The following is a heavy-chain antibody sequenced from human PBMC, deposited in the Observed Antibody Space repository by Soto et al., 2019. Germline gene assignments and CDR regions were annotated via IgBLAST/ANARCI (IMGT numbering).Heavy chain of an antibody. D-gene: IGHD1-26*01. Sequence: SGKVSCKASGGTFSSYAISWLRQAPGQGLEWMGGITPIFGTANYAQKFQGRVTITADKSTSTAYMELSSLRSEDTAVYYCARGEYYYGMDVWGQGTTVTVSS. CDR3: ARGEYYYGMDV. J-gene: IGHJ6*02. V-gene: IGHV1-69*06. CDR1: GGTFSSYA. CDR2: ITPIFGTA.